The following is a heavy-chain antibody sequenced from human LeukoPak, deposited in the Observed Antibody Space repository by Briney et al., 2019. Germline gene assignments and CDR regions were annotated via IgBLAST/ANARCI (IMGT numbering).Heavy chain of an antibody. Sequence: PGGSLRLSCAASGFTFSTYAMNWVRQAPGKRLEWVSSITGSGRDTYYAGSVRGRITISRDNSRNTLYLQMNSLRPEDTAVYYCARARPSMWIDYWGQGTLVTVSS. D-gene: IGHD5-12*01. CDR1: GFTFSTYA. V-gene: IGHV3-23*01. J-gene: IGHJ4*02. CDR3: ARARPSMWIDY. CDR2: ITGSGRDT.